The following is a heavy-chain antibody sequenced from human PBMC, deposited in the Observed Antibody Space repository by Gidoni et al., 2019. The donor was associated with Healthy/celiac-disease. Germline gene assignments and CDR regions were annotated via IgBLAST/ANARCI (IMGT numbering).Heavy chain of an antibody. Sequence: QLPLQESGPGLVTPSETLSLTCTASGGSISSSSYYWGWSRQPPGKGLEWIGSIYYSGSTYYNPSLKSRVTISVDTSKNQFSLKLSSVTAAYTAVYYCARHLGGRFHPLDYWGQGTLVTVSS. CDR3: ARHLGGRFHPLDY. CDR1: GGSISSSSYY. V-gene: IGHV4-39*01. D-gene: IGHD3-16*01. J-gene: IGHJ4*02. CDR2: IYYSGST.